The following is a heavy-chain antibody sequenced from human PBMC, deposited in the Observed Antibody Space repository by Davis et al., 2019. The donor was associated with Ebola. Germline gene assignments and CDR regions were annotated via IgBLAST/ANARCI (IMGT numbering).Heavy chain of an antibody. D-gene: IGHD1-14*01. Sequence: MPSETLSLTCTVSVGSITSYQWNWVRQSPGKGLEWLGSIHSSGTTNYNPSLKSRLTISMDTSQNQFSLRLNSVTPADTAVYYCAKDNPLRWFGPWGQGTLVTVSS. V-gene: IGHV4-59*01. CDR2: IHSSGTT. CDR1: VGSITSYQ. CDR3: AKDNPLRWFGP. J-gene: IGHJ5*02.